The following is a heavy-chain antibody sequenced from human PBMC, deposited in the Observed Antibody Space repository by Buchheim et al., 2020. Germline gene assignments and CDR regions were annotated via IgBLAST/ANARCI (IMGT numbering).Heavy chain of an antibody. Sequence: QVQLVQSGAEVKKPGASVKVSCKASGYTFTSYYMHWVRQAPGQGLEWMGIINPSGGSTSYAQKFQGRVTLPRATSTSTVYMELSSRRSEDTAGYYCARVFRGDGPYFDYWGQGTL. CDR1: GYTFTSYY. D-gene: IGHD3-3*01. V-gene: IGHV1-46*01. CDR2: INPSGGST. J-gene: IGHJ4*02. CDR3: ARVFRGDGPYFDY.